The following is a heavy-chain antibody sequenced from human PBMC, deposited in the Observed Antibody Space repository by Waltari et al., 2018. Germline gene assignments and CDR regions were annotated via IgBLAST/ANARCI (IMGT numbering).Heavy chain of an antibody. CDR3: ARRGWSGLDWFDR. J-gene: IGHJ5*02. CDR1: GFSLNTNGVG. Sequence: QITLKESGPTLVKPTQTLTLTCTFSGFSLNTNGVGVGWIRQPPGKALEWLALIYWNDEKRYSPPLQSRLTITKDTSKNQVVLTLTNMDPVDTATYFCARRGWSGLDWFDRWGQGILVTVSS. CDR2: IYWNDEK. D-gene: IGHD3-3*01. V-gene: IGHV2-5*01.